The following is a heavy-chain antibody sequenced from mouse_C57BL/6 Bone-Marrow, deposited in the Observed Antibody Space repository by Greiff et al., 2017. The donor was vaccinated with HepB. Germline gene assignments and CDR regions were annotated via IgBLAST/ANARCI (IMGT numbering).Heavy chain of an antibody. CDR3: ARQRWLLRDYAMDY. D-gene: IGHD2-3*01. CDR1: GFSFTSYG. Sequence: VQRVESGPGLVAPSQSLSITCTVSGFSFTSYGVHWVRQPPGKGLEWLVVIWSDGSTTYNSALKSRLSISKDNSKSQVFLKMNSLQTDDTAMYYCARQRWLLRDYAMDYWGQGTSVTVSS. CDR2: IWSDGST. J-gene: IGHJ4*01. V-gene: IGHV2-6-1*01.